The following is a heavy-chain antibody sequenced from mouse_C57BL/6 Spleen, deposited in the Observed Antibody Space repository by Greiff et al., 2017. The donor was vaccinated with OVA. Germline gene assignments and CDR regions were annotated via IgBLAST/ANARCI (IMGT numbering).Heavy chain of an antibody. V-gene: IGHV1-52*01. D-gene: IGHD6-5*01. J-gene: IGHJ4*01. CDR2: IDPSDSET. CDR1: GYTFTSYW. Sequence: VQLQQPGAELVRPGSSVKLSCKASGYTFTSYWMHWVKQRPIQGLEWIGNIDPSDSETPYNQKFKDKATLTVDKSSSPAYMQLSSLTSEDSAVYYCARGPPMAMDYWGQGTSVTVSS. CDR3: ARGPPMAMDY.